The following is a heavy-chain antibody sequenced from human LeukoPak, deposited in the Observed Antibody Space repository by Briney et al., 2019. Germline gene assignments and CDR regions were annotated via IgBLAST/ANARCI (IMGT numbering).Heavy chain of an antibody. CDR2: MNPDSGNT. CDR3: ARVPVRGGGWFDP. D-gene: IGHD3-10*01. V-gene: IGHV1-8*03. J-gene: IGHJ5*02. Sequence: GASVKVSCKTSGYTFTSFDINWVRQATGQGLEWMGWMNPDSGNTGYAQKFEGRLTITKNTSITTAYMELSSLRAEDTAVYYCARVPVRGGGWFDPWGQGTLVTVSS. CDR1: GYTFTSFD.